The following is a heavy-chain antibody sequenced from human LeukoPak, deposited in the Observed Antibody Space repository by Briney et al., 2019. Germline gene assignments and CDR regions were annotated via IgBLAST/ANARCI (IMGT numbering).Heavy chain of an antibody. CDR2: IIPIFGTA. V-gene: IGHV1-69*13. Sequence: ASVKVSCKVSGYTLTELSMHWVRQAPGQGLEWMGGIIPIFGTANYAQKFRGRVTITADESTSTAYMELSSLRSEDTAVYYCASVSYGMDVWGQGTTVTVSS. CDR3: ASVSYGMDV. CDR1: GYTLTELS. D-gene: IGHD5/OR15-5a*01. J-gene: IGHJ6*02.